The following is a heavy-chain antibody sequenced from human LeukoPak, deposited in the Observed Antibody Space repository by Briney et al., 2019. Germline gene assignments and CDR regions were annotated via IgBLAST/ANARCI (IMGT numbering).Heavy chain of an antibody. CDR2: INPNSGGT. D-gene: IGHD4-17*01. J-gene: IGHJ6*02. CDR1: GYTFTGYY. V-gene: IGHV1-2*02. Sequence: GASVKVSCKASGYTFTGYYMHWVRQAPGQGLEWMGWINPNSGGTNYAQKFQGRVTMTRDTSISTAYTELSRLRSDDTAVYYCARGDDYGDYYYYGMDVWGQGTTVTVSS. CDR3: ARGDDYGDYYYYGMDV.